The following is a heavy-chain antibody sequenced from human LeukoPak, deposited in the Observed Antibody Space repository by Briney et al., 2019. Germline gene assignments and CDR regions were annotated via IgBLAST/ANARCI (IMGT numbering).Heavy chain of an antibody. CDR3: AAEYGRAFDI. J-gene: IGHJ3*02. V-gene: IGHV3-7*01. CDR1: GFTFSSYW. D-gene: IGHD4/OR15-4a*01. Sequence: GGSLRLSCAASGFTFSSYWMSWVRQAPGKGLEWVANIKEDGSEKYYVDSVKGRFTISKDNAKNSLYLQMNSLRAEDTAVYYCAAEYGRAFDIWGQGTMVTVSS. CDR2: IKEDGSEK.